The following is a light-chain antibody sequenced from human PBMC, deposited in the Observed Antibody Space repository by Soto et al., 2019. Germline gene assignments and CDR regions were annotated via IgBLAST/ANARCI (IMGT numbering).Light chain of an antibody. J-gene: IGKJ3*01. Sequence: NVLTSSADALCLYLGERATISCRASQSVSSYLAWYQQKPGQAPRLLIYGASSRAAGIPARFSGSGSGTDFSLTISRPEPDDCAVYSFQRYGGFGPGTKVDIK. CDR2: GAS. V-gene: IGKV3-20*01. CDR3: QRYGG. CDR1: QSVSSY.